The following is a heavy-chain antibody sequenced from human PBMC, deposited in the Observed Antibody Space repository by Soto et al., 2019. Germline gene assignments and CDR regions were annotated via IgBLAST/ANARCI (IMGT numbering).Heavy chain of an antibody. J-gene: IGHJ4*02. Sequence: ESGGGLVKPGGSLRLSCAASGFTFSDFYMSWIRQAPGKGLEWISYISSSSATIYYVDSVKGRFTISRDNAKKSLDLQMNSLRAEDTAVYFCARDGVLATGPIDYWGQGTLVTVSS. CDR3: ARDGVLATGPIDY. CDR2: ISSSSATI. V-gene: IGHV3-11*01. CDR1: GFTFSDFY. D-gene: IGHD5-12*01.